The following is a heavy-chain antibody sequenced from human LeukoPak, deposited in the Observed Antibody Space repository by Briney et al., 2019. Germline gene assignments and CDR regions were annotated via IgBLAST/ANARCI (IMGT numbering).Heavy chain of an antibody. CDR1: GYTFTNYW. D-gene: IGHD2-15*01. CDR2: IHPGDSDT. CDR3: ARHAGYCTGGKCYSFYYFDY. Sequence: PGESLKISCKASGYTFTNYWIGWVRHTPGKGLEWMGIIHPGDSDTRYRTSFQGQVTMSVDESTSTAYLHWTNLKASDTAIYYCARHAGYCTGGKCYSFYYFDYWGQGTLVTVSS. V-gene: IGHV5-51*01. J-gene: IGHJ4*02.